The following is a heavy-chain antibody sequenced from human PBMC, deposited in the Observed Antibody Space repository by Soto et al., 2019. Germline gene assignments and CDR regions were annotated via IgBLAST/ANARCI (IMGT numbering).Heavy chain of an antibody. D-gene: IGHD3-3*01. CDR3: ARDWSS. CDR1: GDSVISGSYY. CDR2: IYNMVSV. V-gene: IGHV4-61*01. J-gene: IGHJ4*02. Sequence: QVQLQESGPGLVKPSDTLFLTCTVSGDSVISGSYYWHWIRQSPGKGLEWIGYIYNMVSVNYHPSLRSRVTISVDTSKNQVSLKLRAVTAADTAIYYCARDWSSWGQGTRVTVSS.